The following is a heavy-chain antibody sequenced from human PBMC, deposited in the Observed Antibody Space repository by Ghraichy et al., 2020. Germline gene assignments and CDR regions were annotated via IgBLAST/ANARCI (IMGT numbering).Heavy chain of an antibody. CDR1: GFTFSSYW. V-gene: IGHV3-74*01. CDR3: ARVPVYDFSRYHFDY. CDR2: INSDGSST. Sequence: GGSLRLSCAASGFTFSSYWMHWVRQAPGKGLVWVSRINSDGSSTSYADSVKGRFTISRDNAKNTLYLQMNSLRAEDTAVYYCARVPVYDFSRYHFDYWGQGTLVTVSS. J-gene: IGHJ4*02. D-gene: IGHD3-3*01.